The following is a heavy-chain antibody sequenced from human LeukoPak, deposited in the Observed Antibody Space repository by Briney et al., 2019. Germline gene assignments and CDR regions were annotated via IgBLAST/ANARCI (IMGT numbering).Heavy chain of an antibody. CDR1: GFTFNSYS. V-gene: IGHV3-21*01. Sequence: TTGGSLRLSCAASGFTFNSYSMNWVRQAPGKGLEWVSSISSSSSYIYYADSVKGRFTISRDNAKNSLYLQMNSLRAEDTAVYYCARESGVVSLGAFDIWGQGTMVTVSS. CDR3: ARESGVVSLGAFDI. D-gene: IGHD3-22*01. J-gene: IGHJ3*02. CDR2: ISSSSSYI.